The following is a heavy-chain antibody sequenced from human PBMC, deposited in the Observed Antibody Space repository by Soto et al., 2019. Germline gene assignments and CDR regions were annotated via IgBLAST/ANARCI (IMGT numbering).Heavy chain of an antibody. V-gene: IGHV4-39*01. CDR2: IYYSGST. Sequence: QLQLQESGPGLVKPSETLSLTCTVSGGSISSSSYYWGWIRQPPGKGLEWIGSIYYSGSTYYNPSLKIRVTISVDTSKNQFSLKLSSVTAADTAVYYCARHVRNMATLFDYWGQGTLVTVSS. J-gene: IGHJ4*02. CDR3: ARHVRNMATLFDY. D-gene: IGHD5-12*01. CDR1: GGSISSSSYY.